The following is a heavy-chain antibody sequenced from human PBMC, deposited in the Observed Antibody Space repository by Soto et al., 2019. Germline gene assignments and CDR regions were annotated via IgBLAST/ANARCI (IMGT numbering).Heavy chain of an antibody. CDR3: ARAHYDFWSGYSRLLSAFDY. CDR2: IWYDGSNK. V-gene: IGHV3-33*01. D-gene: IGHD3-3*01. Sequence: QVQLVESGGGVVQPGRSLRLSCAASGFTFSSYGMHWVRQAPGKGLEWVAVIWYDGSNKYYADSVKGRFTISRDNSKNTLYLQMNSLRAEDTAVYYCARAHYDFWSGYSRLLSAFDYWGQGTLVTVSS. J-gene: IGHJ4*02. CDR1: GFTFSSYG.